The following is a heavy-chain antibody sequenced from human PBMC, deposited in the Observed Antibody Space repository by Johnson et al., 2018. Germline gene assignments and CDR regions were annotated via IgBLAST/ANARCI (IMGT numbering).Heavy chain of an antibody. V-gene: IGHV3-49*03. CDR1: GFTFGDYA. J-gene: IGHJ6*03. Sequence: VQLVESGGGLVQPGRSLRLSCPASGFTFGDYAMSWFRQAPGKGLEWVGCIRSKAYGGKTEYAASVQGTFPLPRDDSKSLAYLQMKSQKTEDTAVYYCTRLDCSSTSCWGYYYYYMDVWGKGTTVTVSS. D-gene: IGHD2-2*01. CDR3: TRLDCSSTSCWGYYYYYMDV. CDR2: IRSKAYGGKT.